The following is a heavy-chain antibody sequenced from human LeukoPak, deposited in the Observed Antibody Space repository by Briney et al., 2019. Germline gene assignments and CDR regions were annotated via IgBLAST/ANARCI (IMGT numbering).Heavy chain of an antibody. D-gene: IGHD2-2*01. V-gene: IGHV3-21*01. Sequence: GGSLRLSCAASGFTFSSYDMSWVRQAPGKGLEWVSSISTFRSSTYYADSVRGRFTISRDNAKNSLYLQMNTLRAEDTAVYYCARDYAEDCSRSSCPSPFDNWGQGALVTVSS. J-gene: IGHJ4*02. CDR2: ISTFRSST. CDR1: GFTFSSYD. CDR3: ARDYAEDCSRSSCPSPFDN.